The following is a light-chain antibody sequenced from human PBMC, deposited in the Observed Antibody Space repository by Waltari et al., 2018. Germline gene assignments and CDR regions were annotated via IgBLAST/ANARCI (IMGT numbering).Light chain of an antibody. J-gene: IGKJ5*01. CDR1: QSVSSN. CDR2: GAS. CDR3: QPHNTWPPD. V-gene: IGKV3-15*01. Sequence: EIVMTQSPATMSVSPGERATLSCRASQSVSSNLAWYQQKRGQAPRLLIYGASTRAAGIPARFSGSGSGTEFTLTISSLEPEDFAVYYCQPHNTWPPDFGQGTRLEIK.